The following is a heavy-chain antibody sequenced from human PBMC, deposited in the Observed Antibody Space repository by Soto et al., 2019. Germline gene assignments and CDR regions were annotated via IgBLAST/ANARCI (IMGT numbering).Heavy chain of an antibody. V-gene: IGHV3-30*18. J-gene: IGHJ3*02. CDR1: GFTFSSYG. CDR3: AKGDPTMVRGVISAFDI. D-gene: IGHD3-10*01. CDR2: ISYDGSNK. Sequence: PGGSLRLSCAASGFTFSSYGMHWVRQAPGKGLEWVAVISYDGSNKYYADSVKGRFTISRDNSKNTLYLQMNSLRAEDTAVYYCAKGDPTMVRGVISAFDIWGQGTMVTVS.